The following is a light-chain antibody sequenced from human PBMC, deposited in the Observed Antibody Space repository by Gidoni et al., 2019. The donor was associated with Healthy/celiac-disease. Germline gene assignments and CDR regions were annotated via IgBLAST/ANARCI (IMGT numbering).Light chain of an antibody. V-gene: IGKV3-20*01. J-gene: IGKJ2*01. CDR1: QSVSSSY. CDR3: QQYGSSPYT. CDR2: GAS. Sequence: LSPGERATLSCRASQSVSSSYLAWYQQKPGQAPRLLIYGASSRATGIPGRFSGSGSGTDFTLTISRLEPEDFAVYYCQQYGSSPYTFGQGTKLEIK.